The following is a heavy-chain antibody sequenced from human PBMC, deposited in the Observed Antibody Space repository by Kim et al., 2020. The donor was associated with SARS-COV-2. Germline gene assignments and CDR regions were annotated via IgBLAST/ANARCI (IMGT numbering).Heavy chain of an antibody. J-gene: IGHJ4*02. D-gene: IGHD3-10*01. V-gene: IGHV3-23*03. CDR3: AKAGGSGSYSFAY. Sequence: GGSLRLSCAASGFTFNTYAMAWVRQAPGKGLEWVSIIFSGGTGTYYADSVKGRFTIARDNSKNMLYLQMNSLRAEDTAVYYCAKAGGSGSYSFAYLGQG. CDR2: IFSGGTGT. CDR1: GFTFNTYA.